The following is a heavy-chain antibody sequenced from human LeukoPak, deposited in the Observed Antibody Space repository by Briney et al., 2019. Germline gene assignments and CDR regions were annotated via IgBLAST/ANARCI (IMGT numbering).Heavy chain of an antibody. J-gene: IGHJ5*02. CDR1: GYTFTGYY. D-gene: IGHD2-15*01. CDR2: INPNSGGT. CDR3: ARDGGYCSGGSCPNWFDP. V-gene: IGHV1-2*02. Sequence: GASVKVSCKASGYTFTGYYMHWVRQAPGQGLEWMGWINPNSGGTNYAQKFQGRVTMTRDTSISTAYMELSRLRSDDTAVYYCARDGGYCSGGSCPNWFDPWGQGTLVTVSS.